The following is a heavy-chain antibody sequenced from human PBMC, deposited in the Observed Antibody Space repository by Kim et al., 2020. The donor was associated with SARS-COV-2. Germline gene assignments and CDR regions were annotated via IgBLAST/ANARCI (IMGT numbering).Heavy chain of an antibody. Sequence: SETLSLTCTVSGGSISSYYWSWIRQPPGKGLEWIGYIYYSGSTNYNPSLKSRVTISVDTSKNQFSLKLSSVTAADTAVYYCARDTGSGSYSPTYGMDVWGQGTTVTVSS. J-gene: IGHJ6*02. V-gene: IGHV4-59*13. CDR1: GGSISSYY. CDR3: ARDTGSGSYSPTYGMDV. CDR2: IYYSGST. D-gene: IGHD3-10*01.